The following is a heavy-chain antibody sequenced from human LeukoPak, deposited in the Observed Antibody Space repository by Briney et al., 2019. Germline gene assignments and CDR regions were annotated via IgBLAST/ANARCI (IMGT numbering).Heavy chain of an antibody. CDR1: DGSISSYF. Sequence: SETLSLTCTVSDGSISSYFWSWIRQPPGKGLEWIGHIYYSGSTNYNPSLKSRVTMSVDTSKNQFSLQLRSVTAADTAVYYCARDGGYNSGWPYFDYWGQGTLVPVSS. CDR2: IYYSGST. J-gene: IGHJ4*02. V-gene: IGHV4-59*01. CDR3: ARDGGYNSGWPYFDY. D-gene: IGHD6-19*01.